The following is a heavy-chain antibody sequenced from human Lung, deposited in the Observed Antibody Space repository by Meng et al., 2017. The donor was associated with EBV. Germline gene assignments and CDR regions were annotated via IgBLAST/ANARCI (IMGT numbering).Heavy chain of an antibody. Sequence: QVQLQQWGAGLLEPSETLSLTCAVYGGSFSGYYWSWIRQPPGKGLEWIGEINHSGSTNYNPSLKSRGAISIDTSKNQFSLRLNSVTAADTAVYYCARVVMVAYGGGARFDTWGQGTLVTVSS. CDR1: GGSFSGYY. D-gene: IGHD2-15*01. J-gene: IGHJ5*02. CDR2: INHSGST. CDR3: ARVVMVAYGGGARFDT. V-gene: IGHV4-34*01.